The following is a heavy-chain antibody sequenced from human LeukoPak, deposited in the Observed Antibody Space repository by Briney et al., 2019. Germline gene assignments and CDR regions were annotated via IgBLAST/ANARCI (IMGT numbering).Heavy chain of an antibody. D-gene: IGHD3-22*01. Sequence: GESLKISCKGSGYSSATFWIGWVRQMPGKGLEWMGLIYPGDSDTRYSPSFLGQVTTSADKSINTAYLQWSSLKASDTAMYYCARPYNYDSRSYDLDAFDIWGQGTMVTVSS. CDR2: IYPGDSDT. J-gene: IGHJ3*02. CDR3: ARPYNYDSRSYDLDAFDI. CDR1: GYSSATFW. V-gene: IGHV5-51*01.